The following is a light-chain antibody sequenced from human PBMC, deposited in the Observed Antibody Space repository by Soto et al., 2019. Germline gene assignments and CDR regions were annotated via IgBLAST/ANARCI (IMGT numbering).Light chain of an antibody. CDR2: DVS. CDR3: SSYTSSSTHYV. CDR1: SSDVGGYNY. J-gene: IGLJ1*01. Sequence: QSALTQPASVSGSPGQSITISCTGTSSDVGGYNYVSWYQQHPGKAPKLMIFDVSYRPSGVSNRFSGSRSDNTASLTISGLQAEDEADYYCSSYTSSSTHYVFATGTKLTVL. V-gene: IGLV2-14*01.